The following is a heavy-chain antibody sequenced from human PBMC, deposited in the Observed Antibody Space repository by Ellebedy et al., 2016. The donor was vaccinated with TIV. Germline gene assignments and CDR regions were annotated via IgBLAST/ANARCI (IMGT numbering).Heavy chain of an antibody. Sequence: ASVKVSCKASGYTFTGYYLYWVRQAPGQGLEWMGWINPQSGGTDYSQKFQGRVNLSSDTSINTAYMELTRLKSDDTAVYYCARDEWEVGSWGQGTLVTVSS. CDR3: ARDEWEVGS. CDR2: INPQSGGT. CDR1: GYTFTGYY. D-gene: IGHD1-26*01. J-gene: IGHJ5*02. V-gene: IGHV1-2*02.